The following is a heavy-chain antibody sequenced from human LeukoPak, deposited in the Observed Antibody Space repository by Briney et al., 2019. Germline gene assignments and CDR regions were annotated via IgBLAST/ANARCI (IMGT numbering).Heavy chain of an antibody. Sequence: PSETLSLTCTVSGGSISSYYWSWIRQPAGKGLEWIGRIYTSGSTNYNPSLKSRVTMSVGTSKNQFSLKLSSVTAADTAVYYCARDEVVVVPAAIEVDYYYYGMDVWGQGTTVTVSS. CDR2: IYTSGST. D-gene: IGHD2-2*02. CDR1: GGSISSYY. J-gene: IGHJ6*02. V-gene: IGHV4-4*07. CDR3: ARDEVVVVPAAIEVDYYYYGMDV.